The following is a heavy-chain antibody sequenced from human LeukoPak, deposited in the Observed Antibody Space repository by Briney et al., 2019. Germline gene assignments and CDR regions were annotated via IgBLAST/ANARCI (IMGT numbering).Heavy chain of an antibody. CDR3: ARANTAMVGDAFDI. V-gene: IGHV4-30-2*01. D-gene: IGHD5-18*01. CDR2: IYHSGST. CDR1: TFSSYW. J-gene: IGHJ3*02. Sequence: TFSSYWMSWVRQAPGKGLEWIGYIYHSGSTYYNPSLKSRVTISVDRSKNQFSLKLSSVTAADTAVYYCARANTAMVGDAFDIWGQGTMVTVSS.